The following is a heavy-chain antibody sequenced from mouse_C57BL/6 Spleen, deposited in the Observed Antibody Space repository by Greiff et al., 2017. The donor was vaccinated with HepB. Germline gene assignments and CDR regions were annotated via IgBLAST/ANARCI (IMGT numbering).Heavy chain of an antibody. V-gene: IGHV1-55*01. Sequence: VQLQQPGAELVKPGASVKMSCKASGYTFTSYWITWVKQRPGQGLEWIGDIYPGSGSTNYNEKFKSKATLTVDTSSSTAYMQLSSLTSEDSAVYYCARYLGPHWNFDVWGTGTTVTVSS. CDR2: IYPGSGST. D-gene: IGHD4-1*01. CDR3: ARYLGPHWNFDV. CDR1: GYTFTSYW. J-gene: IGHJ1*03.